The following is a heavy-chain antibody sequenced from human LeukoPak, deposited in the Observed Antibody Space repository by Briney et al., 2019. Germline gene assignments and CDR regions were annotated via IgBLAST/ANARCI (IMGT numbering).Heavy chain of an antibody. D-gene: IGHD3-22*01. V-gene: IGHV3-7*01. CDR2: IKQDGSEK. CDR1: GFTFSSYS. CDR3: ARDSSPYDSSAYWDAFDI. Sequence: GGSLRLSCAASGFTFSSYSMTWVRQAPGKGLEWVANIKQDGSEKYYVDSVKGRITISRDNARNSLYLQMNSLRGEDTAVYYCARDSSPYDSSAYWDAFDIWGQGTMVTVSS. J-gene: IGHJ3*02.